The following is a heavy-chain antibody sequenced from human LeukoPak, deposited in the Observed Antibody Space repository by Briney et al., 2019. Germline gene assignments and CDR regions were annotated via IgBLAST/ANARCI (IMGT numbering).Heavy chain of an antibody. J-gene: IGHJ4*02. CDR2: ISSSGSTI. Sequence: PGGSLRLSCAASGFTFSDYYMSWIRQAPGKGLEWVSYISSSGSTIYYADSVKGRFTISRDNAKNSLYLQMNSLRAEDTAVYYCARDPRGSLVRHYYDSSGYSDYWGQGTLVTVSS. V-gene: IGHV3-11*01. CDR3: ARDPRGSLVRHYYDSSGYSDY. D-gene: IGHD3-22*01. CDR1: GFTFSDYY.